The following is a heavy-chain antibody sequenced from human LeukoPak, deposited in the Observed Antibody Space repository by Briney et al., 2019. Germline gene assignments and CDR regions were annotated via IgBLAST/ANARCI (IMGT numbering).Heavy chain of an antibody. V-gene: IGHV2-5*01. CDR2: IYWNDDK. D-gene: IGHD3-3*01. CDR1: GFSLSTSGVG. Sequence: SGPTLVKPTQTLTLACTFSGFSLSTSGVGVGWIRQPSGKALEWLALIYWNDDKRYSPSLKSRLTITKDTSKNQVVLTMTNMDPADTATYYCAHRRWREDFWSGYSNAFDIWGQGTMVTVSS. CDR3: AHRRWREDFWSGYSNAFDI. J-gene: IGHJ3*02.